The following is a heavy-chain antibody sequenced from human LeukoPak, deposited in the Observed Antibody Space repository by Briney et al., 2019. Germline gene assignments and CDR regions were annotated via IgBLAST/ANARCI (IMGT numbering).Heavy chain of an antibody. Sequence: GGSLRLSCAASGFTFSSYGMHWVRQAPGKGLESVAFIRFDGNSKYYADSVKGRFTISRDNSKNTLFLQMNSLRAEDTAVYYCAKDVGFGELSDAFDIWGQGTMVTVSS. CDR3: AKDVGFGELSDAFDI. J-gene: IGHJ3*02. D-gene: IGHD3-10*01. V-gene: IGHV3-30*02. CDR1: GFTFSSYG. CDR2: IRFDGNSK.